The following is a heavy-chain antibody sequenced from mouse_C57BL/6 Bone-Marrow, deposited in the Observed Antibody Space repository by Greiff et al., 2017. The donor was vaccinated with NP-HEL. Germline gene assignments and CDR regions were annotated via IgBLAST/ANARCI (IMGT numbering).Heavy chain of an antibody. CDR1: GFTFSDYY. Sequence: EVHLVESEGGLVQPGSSMKLSCTASGFTFSDYYMAWVRQVPEKGLEWVANINYDGSSTYYLDSLKSRFIISRDNAKNILYLQMSSLKSEDTATYYCARADGYGPYYFDYWGQGTTLTVSS. J-gene: IGHJ2*01. V-gene: IGHV5-16*01. CDR3: ARADGYGPYYFDY. D-gene: IGHD2-2*01. CDR2: INYDGSST.